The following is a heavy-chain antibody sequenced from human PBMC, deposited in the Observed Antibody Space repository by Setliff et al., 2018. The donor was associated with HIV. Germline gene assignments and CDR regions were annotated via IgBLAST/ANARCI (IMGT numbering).Heavy chain of an antibody. D-gene: IGHD2-8*01. CDR1: GGSFSGYY. V-gene: IGHV4-34*01. CDR3: ARDAPTVYANGWFDP. Sequence: SETLSLTCAVYGGSFSGYYWSWIRQPPGKGLEWIGEINHSGSTHYNPSLKRRVTISVDTSKNRFSLKLSSVTAADTAVYYCARDAPTVYANGWFDPWGQGTLVTVSS. J-gene: IGHJ5*02. CDR2: INHSGST.